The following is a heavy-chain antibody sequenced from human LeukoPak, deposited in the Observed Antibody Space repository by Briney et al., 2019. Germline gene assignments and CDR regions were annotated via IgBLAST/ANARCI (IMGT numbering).Heavy chain of an antibody. V-gene: IGHV1-2*02. J-gene: IGHJ6*03. D-gene: IGHD3-10*01. CDR1: GYTFTGYY. CDR3: ARDSGFKVRGVIQSYYYYYMDV. Sequence: ASVKVFCKASGYTFTGYYMHWVRQAPGQGLEWMGWIKPNSGGTNYAQKFQGRVTVTRDTAISTAYMELSRLRSDDTAVYYCARDSGFKVRGVIQSYYYYYMDVWGKGTTVTISS. CDR2: IKPNSGGT.